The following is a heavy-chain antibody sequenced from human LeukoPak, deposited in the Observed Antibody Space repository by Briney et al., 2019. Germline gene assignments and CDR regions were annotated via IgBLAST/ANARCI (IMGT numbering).Heavy chain of an antibody. Sequence: GGSLRLSCAASGFTFSSYAMSWVRQAPGKGLEWVAVIWYDGSNKYYADSVKGRFTISRDNSKNTLYLQMNSLRAEDTAVYYCARDRAENHYDFWSGYLAPNYYYYGMDVWGQGTTVTVSS. CDR3: ARDRAENHYDFWSGYLAPNYYYYGMDV. J-gene: IGHJ6*02. CDR1: GFTFSSYA. CDR2: IWYDGSNK. V-gene: IGHV3-33*08. D-gene: IGHD3-3*01.